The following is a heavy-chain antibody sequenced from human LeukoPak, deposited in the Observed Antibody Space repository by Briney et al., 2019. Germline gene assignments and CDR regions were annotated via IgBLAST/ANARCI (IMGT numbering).Heavy chain of an antibody. D-gene: IGHD4-17*01. CDR1: GYTFTGYY. CDR3: ARDLAYGDYIFDY. J-gene: IGHJ4*02. V-gene: IGHV1-2*02. Sequence: ASVEVSCKASGYTFTGYYMHWVRQAPGQGLEWMGWINPNSGGTNYAQKFQGRVTMTRDTSISTAYMELSRLRSDDTAVYYCARDLAYGDYIFDYWGQGTLVTVSS. CDR2: INPNSGGT.